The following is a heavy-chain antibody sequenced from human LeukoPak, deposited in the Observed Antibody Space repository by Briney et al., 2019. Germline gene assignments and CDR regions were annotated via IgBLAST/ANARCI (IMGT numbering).Heavy chain of an antibody. V-gene: IGHV3-53*01. CDR2: IYSGGRT. J-gene: IGHJ4*02. CDR3: ARDLWTGSYNY. Sequence: PGGSLRLSCAASGFPVSLNYMSWVRQAPRKGLEWVSVIYSGGRTYYADSVQGRFTISRDNSKNALYLQMNSLRAEDTAVYYCARDLWTGSYNYWGQGTLVSVSS. D-gene: IGHD1-26*01. CDR1: GFPVSLNY.